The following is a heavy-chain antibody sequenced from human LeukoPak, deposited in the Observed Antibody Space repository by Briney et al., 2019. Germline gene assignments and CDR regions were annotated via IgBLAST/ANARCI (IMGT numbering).Heavy chain of an antibody. J-gene: IGHJ6*02. CDR3: ARDRLMDRRTVSSFYGMDV. V-gene: IGHV3-21*01. CDR1: GFTFNIYT. Sequence: PGGSLRLSCAASGFTFNIYTMNWVRQAPGKGLEWVSSIISSSRYIYYAGSVKGRFTISRDNAKNSLYLQMNSLRAEDTAVYYCARDRLMDRRTVSSFYGMDVWGQGTTVTVSS. D-gene: IGHD4-17*01. CDR2: IISSSRYI.